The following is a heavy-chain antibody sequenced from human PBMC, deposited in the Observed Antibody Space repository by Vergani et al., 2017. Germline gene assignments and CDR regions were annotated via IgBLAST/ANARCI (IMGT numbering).Heavy chain of an antibody. J-gene: IGHJ2*01. CDR3: AKGLDTAMVKYFDL. D-gene: IGHD5-18*01. V-gene: IGHV3-66*01. CDR2: LYSGGST. CDR1: GFTVSSNY. Sequence: EVQLVESGGGLVQPGGSLRLSCAASGFTVSSNYMSWVRQAPGKGLEGVSILYSGGSTYYADSVKGRFTISRDNSKNTLYLQMNSLRAEDTAVYYCAKGLDTAMVKYFDLWGRGTLVTVSS.